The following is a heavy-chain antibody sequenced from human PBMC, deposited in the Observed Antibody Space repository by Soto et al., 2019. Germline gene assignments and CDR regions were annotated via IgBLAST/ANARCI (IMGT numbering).Heavy chain of an antibody. CDR2: ISGSGGST. D-gene: IGHD2-2*01. J-gene: IGHJ6*02. V-gene: IGHV3-23*01. Sequence: GGSLRLSCAASGFTFSSYAMSWVRQAPGKGLEWVSAISGSGGSTYYADSVKGRFTISRDNSKNTLYLQMNSLRAEDTAVYYCAQLPYYYYGMDVWGQGTTVTVSS. CDR3: AQLPYYYYGMDV. CDR1: GFTFSSYA.